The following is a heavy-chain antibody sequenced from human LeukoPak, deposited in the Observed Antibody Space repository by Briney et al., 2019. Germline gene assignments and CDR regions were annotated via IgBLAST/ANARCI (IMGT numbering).Heavy chain of an antibody. V-gene: IGHV1-2*02. Sequence: GASVKVSCKASGYTFTSYGISWVRQAPGQGLEWMGWINPNSGGTNYAQKFQGRVTMTRDTSISTAYMELSRLRSDDTAVYYCARDAPYYDILTGYYYYYYGMDVWGQGTTVTVSS. CDR2: INPNSGGT. CDR1: GYTFTSYG. D-gene: IGHD3-9*01. J-gene: IGHJ6*02. CDR3: ARDAPYYDILTGYYYYYYGMDV.